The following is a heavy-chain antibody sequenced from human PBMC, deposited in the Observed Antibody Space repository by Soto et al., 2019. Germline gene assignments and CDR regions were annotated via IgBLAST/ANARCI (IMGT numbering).Heavy chain of an antibody. D-gene: IGHD1-26*01. J-gene: IGHJ6*02. CDR3: ASGRGRYFYYGMDV. CDR2: ISGSGDRT. Sequence: GGSLRLSCAAAGFTFSSYAITWVRQAPGKGLEWVSVISGSGDRTYYADSVKGRFTISRDNSKNTLYLQMNSLRAEDTAVYYCASGRGRYFYYGMDVWGQGTTVTVSS. CDR1: GFTFSSYA. V-gene: IGHV3-23*01.